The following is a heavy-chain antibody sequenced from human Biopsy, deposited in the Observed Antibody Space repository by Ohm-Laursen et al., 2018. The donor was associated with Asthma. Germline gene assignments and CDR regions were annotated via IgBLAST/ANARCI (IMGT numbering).Heavy chain of an antibody. J-gene: IGHJ6*02. CDR3: ARVVSYGDIYFGIDV. Sequence: SDTLSLTCSVSGYSISNGGYYWTWVRQSPGKGLEWIGFVFYSGTTHYSRSLERRLYISIDTARNEFSMRLRSLTAADTAVYFCARVVSYGDIYFGIDVWGPGNTVVVS. CDR2: VFYSGTT. D-gene: IGHD4-17*01. CDR1: GYSISNGGYY. V-gene: IGHV4-30-4*02.